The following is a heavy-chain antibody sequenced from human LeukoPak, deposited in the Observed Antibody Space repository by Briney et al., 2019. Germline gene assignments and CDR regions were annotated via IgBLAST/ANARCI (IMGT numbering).Heavy chain of an antibody. Sequence: SETLSLTCSVSGGSLSRSNYCWGWIRQPPGKGLEWIGSFYYSGSTYYNPSLKSRVTISIDTSKNQFSLKLSSVTAADTAVYYCARGQEGSSWYGRYYFEYWGQGTLVTVSS. J-gene: IGHJ4*02. CDR1: GGSLSRSNYC. D-gene: IGHD6-13*01. V-gene: IGHV4-39*07. CDR2: FYYSGST. CDR3: ARGQEGSSWYGRYYFEY.